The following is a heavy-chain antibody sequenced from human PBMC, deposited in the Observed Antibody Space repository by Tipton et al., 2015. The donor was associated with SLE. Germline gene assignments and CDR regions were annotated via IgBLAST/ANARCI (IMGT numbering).Heavy chain of an antibody. CDR1: GGSISSHY. Sequence: LRLSCTVSGGSISSHYWSWIRQPPGKGLGWIGYIYYSGSTYYNPSLKSRVTISVDTSKNQFSLKLSSVTAADTAVYYCAREHYYDSSGWPDALDIWGQGTMVTVSS. D-gene: IGHD3-22*01. V-gene: IGHV4-59*11. J-gene: IGHJ3*02. CDR3: AREHYYDSSGWPDALDI. CDR2: IYYSGST.